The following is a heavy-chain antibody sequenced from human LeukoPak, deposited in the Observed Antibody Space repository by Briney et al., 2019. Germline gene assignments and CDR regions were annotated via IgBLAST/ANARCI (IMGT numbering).Heavy chain of an antibody. J-gene: IGHJ4*02. Sequence: GGSLRLSCAASGFTFNNFGMHWVRQAPGQGLDWVAVVSHDGNKKYYADSVKGRFTISKDNSKDTLFLQMNSLRAEDTAVYYCARDRRSYYGSGSTAPDYWGQGTLVTVSS. CDR2: VSHDGNKK. V-gene: IGHV3-30*03. CDR3: ARDRRSYYGSGSTAPDY. D-gene: IGHD3-10*01. CDR1: GFTFNNFG.